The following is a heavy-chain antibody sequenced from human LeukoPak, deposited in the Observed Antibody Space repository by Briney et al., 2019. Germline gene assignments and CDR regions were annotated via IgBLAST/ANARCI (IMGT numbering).Heavy chain of an antibody. D-gene: IGHD3-3*01. CDR1: GGSISSHY. V-gene: IGHV4-59*11. CDR3: ARVRGYDSGYDY. J-gene: IGHJ4*02. CDR2: IYYSGST. Sequence: PSETLSLTCTVSGGSISSHYWSWIRQPPGKGLEWIGYIYYSGSTDYNPSLKSRVTISVDTSKNQFSLKVTSVTAADTAVYYCARVRGYDSGYDYWGQGTLVTVSS.